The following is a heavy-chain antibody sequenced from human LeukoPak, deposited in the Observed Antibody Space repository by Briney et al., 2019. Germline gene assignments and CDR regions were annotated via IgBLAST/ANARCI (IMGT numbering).Heavy chain of an antibody. V-gene: IGHV4-4*07. J-gene: IGHJ1*01. Sequence: SETLSLTCTVSGDSLSGYDYWTWIRQPAGKGLEWIGLVSSTGTTDYNPSLKGRVSISVDTSVSQFSLKLTSVTAAAAAVYYCARSFDYGDYEYFRHWGQGTLVTVSS. CDR2: VSSTGTT. D-gene: IGHD4-17*01. CDR1: GDSLSGYDY. CDR3: ARSFDYGDYEYFRH.